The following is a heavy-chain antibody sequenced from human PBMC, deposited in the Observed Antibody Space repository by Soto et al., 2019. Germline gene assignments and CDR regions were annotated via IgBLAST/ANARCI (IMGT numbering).Heavy chain of an antibody. D-gene: IGHD3-10*01. CDR1: GFTFSDYY. Sequence: PGGSLRLSCAASGFTFSDYYMSWIRQAPGKGLEWISYISSSGTTIYYADSVKGRFTISRDHAKNSLNLQMNSLRADDTAVYYCARVMLRGIILFDYWGQGTLVTVSS. CDR2: ISSSGTTI. V-gene: IGHV3-11*01. J-gene: IGHJ4*02. CDR3: ARVMLRGIILFDY.